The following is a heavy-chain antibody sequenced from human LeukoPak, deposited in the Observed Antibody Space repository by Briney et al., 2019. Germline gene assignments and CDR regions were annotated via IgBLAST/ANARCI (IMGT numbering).Heavy chain of an antibody. Sequence: PGGSLRLSCAASGFTISTYWMSWVRQAPGKGLEWLANIKQGGSEQYYVDSVKGRFAISRDNAKNSVYLQMNGLRAEDTAVYYCARENTAVPGGDCWGQGTLVTVSS. J-gene: IGHJ4*02. V-gene: IGHV3-7*01. CDR2: IKQGGSEQ. CDR3: ARENTAVPGGDC. CDR1: GFTISTYW. D-gene: IGHD5-18*01.